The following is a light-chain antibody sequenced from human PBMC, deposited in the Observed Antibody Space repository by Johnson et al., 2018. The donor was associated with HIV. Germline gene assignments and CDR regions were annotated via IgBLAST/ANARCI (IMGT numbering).Light chain of an antibody. CDR1: SSNIGNNY. CDR3: GTWDSSLSAV. V-gene: IGLV1-51*02. Sequence: QSVLTQPPSVSAAPVQKVTISCSGSSSNIGNNYVSWYQQLPGTAPKLLIYENNKRPSGIPDLLSGSKSGTSATLGITGLQTGDEADYYCGTWDSSLSAVLGTWTKVTVL. J-gene: IGLJ1*01. CDR2: ENN.